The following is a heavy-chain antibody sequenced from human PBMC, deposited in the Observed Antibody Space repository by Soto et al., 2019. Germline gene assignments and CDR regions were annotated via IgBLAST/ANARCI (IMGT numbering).Heavy chain of an antibody. D-gene: IGHD3-10*01. Sequence: EMQVLEWGGGLVQPGGSLRLSCGASGFPFSSTDMSWVRQPPGMGLEWVSTIGGTAATTYYADSVRGRFTVSRDNSNNTLSLQMNGLRPDDTAVYYCVKNSGGFGTWGQGTRVAVSS. CDR2: IGGTAATT. CDR3: VKNSGGFGT. CDR1: GFPFSSTD. J-gene: IGHJ5*02. V-gene: IGHV3-23*01.